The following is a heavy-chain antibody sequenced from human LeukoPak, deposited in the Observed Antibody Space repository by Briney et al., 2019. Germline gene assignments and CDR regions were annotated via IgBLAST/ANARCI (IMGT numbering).Heavy chain of an antibody. CDR3: ARDISRSPRDY. J-gene: IGHJ4*02. V-gene: IGHV3-11*06. CDR2: ISTTSGFT. D-gene: IGHD3-9*01. CDR1: GFIFSDYY. Sequence: GGSLRLSCAASGFIFSDYYMSWIRQAPGKGLEWISYISTTSGFTKYADSVKGRFIISRDNAKNTLFLQMNSLGVDDTAVYYCARDISRSPRDYWGQGTLVTVSS.